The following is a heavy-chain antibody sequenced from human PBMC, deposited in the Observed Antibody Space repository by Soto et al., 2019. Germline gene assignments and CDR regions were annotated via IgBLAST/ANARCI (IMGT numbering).Heavy chain of an antibody. Sequence: PGGSLRLSCAASGFTFSTYAMHWVRQAPGKGLEWVSVISYDGSNKFSAESVKGRSTISRDNAKNSLYLQMNSLRAEDTAVYYCARDQNYYDSSGYYFDWGQGTLVTVSS. D-gene: IGHD3-22*01. V-gene: IGHV3-30-3*01. CDR3: ARDQNYYDSSGYYFD. J-gene: IGHJ4*02. CDR1: GFTFSTYA. CDR2: ISYDGSNK.